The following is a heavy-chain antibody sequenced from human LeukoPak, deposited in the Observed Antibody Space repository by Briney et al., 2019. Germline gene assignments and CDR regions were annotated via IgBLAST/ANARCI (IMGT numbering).Heavy chain of an antibody. D-gene: IGHD5-18*01. J-gene: IGHJ4*02. CDR3: ARGNRGYTAMVPSDY. CDR2: INHSGST. V-gene: IGHV4-34*01. CDR1: GGSFSGYY. Sequence: PSETLSLTCAVYGGSFSGYYWSWIRQPPGKGLEWIGEINHSGSTNYNPSLKSRVTISVDTSKNQFSLKLSSVTAADTAVYYCARGNRGYTAMVPSDYWGQGTLVTVSS.